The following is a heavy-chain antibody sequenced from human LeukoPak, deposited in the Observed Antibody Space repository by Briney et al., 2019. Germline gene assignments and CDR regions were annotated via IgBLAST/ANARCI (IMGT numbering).Heavy chain of an antibody. Sequence: GGSLRLSCAPSGFTFSRHGMHWVRQAPGKGLEWVAIISNDGSRKYYAHSVEGRFTISRDNSKNTLYLQMNSLRAEDTAVYYCARDAVDTANAVWGQGTTVTVSS. CDR1: GFTFSRHG. CDR3: ARDAVDTANAV. D-gene: IGHD5-18*01. CDR2: ISNDGSRK. J-gene: IGHJ6*02. V-gene: IGHV3-30*03.